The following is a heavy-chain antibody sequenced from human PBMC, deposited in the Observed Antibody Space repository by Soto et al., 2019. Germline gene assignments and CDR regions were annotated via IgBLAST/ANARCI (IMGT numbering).Heavy chain of an antibody. V-gene: IGHV4-59*01. Sequence: PSETLSLTCTVSGGSISSYYWSWIRQPPGKGLEWIGYIYYSGSTNYNPSLKSRVTISVDTSKNQFSLKLSSVTAADTAVYYCARSYGDFGYYYYYGMDVWGQGTTVT. CDR3: ARSYGDFGYYYYYGMDV. D-gene: IGHD4-17*01. J-gene: IGHJ6*02. CDR1: GGSISSYY. CDR2: IYYSGST.